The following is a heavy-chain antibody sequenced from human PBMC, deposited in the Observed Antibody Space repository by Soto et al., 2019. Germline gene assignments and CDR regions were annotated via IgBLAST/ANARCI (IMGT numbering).Heavy chain of an antibody. CDR3: ARVGPYSSGWYYFDY. CDR1: GFTFSSYW. D-gene: IGHD6-19*01. J-gene: IGHJ4*02. Sequence: GGSLRLSCAASGFTFSSYWMSWVRQAPGKGLEWVANIKQDGSEKYYVYSVKGRFTISRDNAKNSLYLQMNSLRAEDTAVYYCARVGPYSSGWYYFDYWGQGTLVTVSS. CDR2: IKQDGSEK. V-gene: IGHV3-7*03.